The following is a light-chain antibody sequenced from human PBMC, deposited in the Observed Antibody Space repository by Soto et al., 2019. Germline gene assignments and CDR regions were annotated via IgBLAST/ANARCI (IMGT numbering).Light chain of an antibody. J-gene: IGLJ2*01. CDR2: EVS. CDR3: SSYTRTSSLI. V-gene: IGLV2-14*01. Sequence: QSALTQPASVSGSLGQSITISCTGTSTDIGAFNFVSWYQQHPGKVPKLMIFEVSNRPSGVSNRFSGSKSGNTASLSISGLQPEDEADYYCSSYTRTSSLIFGGGTKLT. CDR1: STDIGAFNF.